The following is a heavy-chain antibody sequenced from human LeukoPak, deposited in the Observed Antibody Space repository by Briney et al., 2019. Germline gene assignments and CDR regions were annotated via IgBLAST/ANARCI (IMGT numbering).Heavy chain of an antibody. Sequence: GRSLRLSCAASGFTFSSYAMHWVRQAPGKGLEWVAVISYDGSNKYYADSVKGRFTISRDNSKNTLYLQMNSLRAEDTAVYFCARDYRGYNSYFDYWGQGTLVTVSS. CDR2: ISYDGSNK. J-gene: IGHJ4*02. CDR3: ARDYRGYNSYFDY. V-gene: IGHV3-30-3*01. CDR1: GFTFSSYA. D-gene: IGHD1-20*01.